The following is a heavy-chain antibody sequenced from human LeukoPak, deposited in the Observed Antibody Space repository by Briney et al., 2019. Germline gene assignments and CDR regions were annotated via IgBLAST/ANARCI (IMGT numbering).Heavy chain of an antibody. D-gene: IGHD3-3*01. Sequence: PGGSLRLSCVASGFTFSSYAMSWVRQAPGKGLEWVAVISYDGSDKKYGDSVKGRFTISRDNSKNTLYLQMNSLRAEDTAVYYCAKEGGIFGVVINWGQGTLVTVSS. CDR1: GFTFSSYA. J-gene: IGHJ4*02. CDR2: ISYDGSDK. CDR3: AKEGGIFGVVIN. V-gene: IGHV3-30*18.